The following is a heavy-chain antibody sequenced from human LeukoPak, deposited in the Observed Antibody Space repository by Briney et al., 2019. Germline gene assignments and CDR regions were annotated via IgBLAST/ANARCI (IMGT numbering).Heavy chain of an antibody. Sequence: GGSLRLSCAASGFTFTTYWMHWVRQAPGKGLVWVSHINSDGSITSYADSVKGRFTISRDNAKNTLYLQMNSLRAEDTAVYYCAILRVGAFPRFDYWGQGTLVTVSS. CDR2: INSDGSIT. V-gene: IGHV3-74*01. CDR3: AILRVGAFPRFDY. D-gene: IGHD1-26*01. CDR1: GFTFTTYW. J-gene: IGHJ4*02.